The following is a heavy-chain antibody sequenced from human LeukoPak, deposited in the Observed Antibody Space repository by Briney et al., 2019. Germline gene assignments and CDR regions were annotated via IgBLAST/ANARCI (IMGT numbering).Heavy chain of an antibody. Sequence: SETLSLTCAVYGGSFSGYYWSWLRQPPGKGLEWIGEINHSGSTNYNPSLKSRVTISVDTSKNQFSLKLSSVTAADTAVYYCVRATFYYDRSGYRTFDYWGQGTLVTVSS. J-gene: IGHJ4*02. CDR3: VRATFYYDRSGYRTFDY. CDR1: GGSFSGYY. D-gene: IGHD3-22*01. V-gene: IGHV4-34*01. CDR2: INHSGST.